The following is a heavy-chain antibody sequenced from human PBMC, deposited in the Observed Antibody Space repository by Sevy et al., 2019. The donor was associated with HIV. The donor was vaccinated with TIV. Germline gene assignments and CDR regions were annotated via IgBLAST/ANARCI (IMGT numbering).Heavy chain of an antibody. V-gene: IGHV3-15*01. CDR1: GFTFSNAW. D-gene: IGHD3-10*01. J-gene: IGHJ4*02. CDR3: TRYSHGSGSYYIPLYFY. Sequence: GGSLRLSCAASGFTFSNAWMSWVRQAPGKGLEWVGRIKSKTDGGTTDYAAPVKGRFTISRDDSKNTLYLQMNSLKTEDTAVYYCTRYSHGSGSYYIPLYFYWGQGTLVTVSS. CDR2: IKSKTDGGTT.